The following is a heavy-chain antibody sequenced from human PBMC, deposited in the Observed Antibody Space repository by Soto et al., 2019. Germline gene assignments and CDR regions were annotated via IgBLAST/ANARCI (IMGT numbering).Heavy chain of an antibody. CDR3: ARESCSSTSCYTDYYYYGMDV. V-gene: IGHV4-30-4*01. CDR1: GGSISSGDYY. J-gene: IGHJ6*02. CDR2: IYYSWST. D-gene: IGHD2-2*02. Sequence: SETLSLTCTVSGGSISSGDYYWSWIRQPPGKGLEWIGYIYYSWSTYYNPSLKSRVTISVDTSKNQFSLKLSSVTAADTAVYYCARESCSSTSCYTDYYYYGMDVWGQGTTVTVS.